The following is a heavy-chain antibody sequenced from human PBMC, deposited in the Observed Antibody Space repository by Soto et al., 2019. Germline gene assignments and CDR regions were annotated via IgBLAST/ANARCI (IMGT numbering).Heavy chain of an antibody. J-gene: IGHJ6*02. CDR1: GFTFSDHY. D-gene: IGHD3-3*01. CDR3: AREGPYYDFWSGYYTRDYYYYGMDV. CDR2: TRNKANSYTT. Sequence: EVQLVESGGGLVQPGRSLRLSCAASGFTFSDHYMDWVRQAPGKGLEWVGRTRNKANSYTTEYAASVKGRFTISRDDSKNSLYLQMNSLKTEDTAVYYCAREGPYYDFWSGYYTRDYYYYGMDVWGQGTTVTVSS. V-gene: IGHV3-72*01.